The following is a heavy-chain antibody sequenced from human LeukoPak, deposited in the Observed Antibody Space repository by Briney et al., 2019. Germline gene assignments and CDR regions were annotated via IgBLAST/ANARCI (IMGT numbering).Heavy chain of an antibody. CDR1: GFTFSSYS. D-gene: IGHD1-20*01. CDR2: ISTSSTYI. V-gene: IGHV3-21*01. Sequence: PGGSLRLSCAASGFTFSSYSMNGVRQAPGKGLEWVSSISTSSTYIYYADSVKGRFTISRDNAKNSLYLQMNSLRAEDTAVYYCARDPPFIIGTTFFDYWGQGTLVTVSS. J-gene: IGHJ4*02. CDR3: ARDPPFIIGTTFFDY.